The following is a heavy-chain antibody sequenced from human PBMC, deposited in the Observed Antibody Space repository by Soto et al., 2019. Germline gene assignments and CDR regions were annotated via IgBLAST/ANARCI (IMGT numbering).Heavy chain of an antibody. V-gene: IGHV3-11*05. J-gene: IGHJ4*02. CDR3: ARADHYDTSGYWK. CDR2: ITSSSSYT. D-gene: IGHD3-22*01. Sequence: GGSLRLSCAASGFTFSDYYMSWIRQAPGKGLEWVSYITSSSSYTIYADSVRGRFTISRDNAKNSLFLQMNSLRAEDTAVYYCARADHYDTSGYWKWGQGTLVTVSS. CDR1: GFTFSDYY.